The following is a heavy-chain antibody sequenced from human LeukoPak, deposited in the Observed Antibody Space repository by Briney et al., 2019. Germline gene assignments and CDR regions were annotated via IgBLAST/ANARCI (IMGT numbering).Heavy chain of an antibody. CDR3: ARGAYYFDY. V-gene: IGHV3-66*01. CDR1: GFTVSSDY. Sequence: RGSLRLSCAASGFTVSSDYMSWVRQAPGKGLEWVSVLYSDDTIYYADPVQGRFTISRDNSKNTVYLQMNSLRGEDTAVYYCARGAYYFDYWGQGALVTVSS. CDR2: LYSDDTI. J-gene: IGHJ4*02.